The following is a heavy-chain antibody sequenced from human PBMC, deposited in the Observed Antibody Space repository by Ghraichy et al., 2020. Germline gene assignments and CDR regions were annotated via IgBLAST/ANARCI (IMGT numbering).Heavy chain of an antibody. CDR2: IYKSGTT. CDR3: ARSFSMRTVCMT. CDR1: GGSLSSSSYY. D-gene: IGHD2-8*01. V-gene: IGHV4-39*01. Sequence: SETLSLTCTVSGGSLSSSSYYWGWIRQAPGEGLEWIGSIYKSGTTYDNPSAPTYYSPSLKSRVTISVDTSTDQFSLQLTSVTAADTAVYYCARSFSMRTVCMTWGQGTLVTVSS. J-gene: IGHJ5*02.